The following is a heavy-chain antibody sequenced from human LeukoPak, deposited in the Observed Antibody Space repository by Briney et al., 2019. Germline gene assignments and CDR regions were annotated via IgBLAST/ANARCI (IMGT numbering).Heavy chain of an antibody. Sequence: GGSLRLSCVASGFSFNNYAMSWVRQAPGKGLEWVSGIGGSDGSTYYADSVKGRFTISRDNSKNTLYLQMNSLTAEDTAVYYCAKDRGDYGSGSENWFDPWGQGTLVTVSS. CDR3: AKDRGDYGSGSENWFDP. CDR2: IGGSDGST. V-gene: IGHV3-23*01. D-gene: IGHD3-10*01. J-gene: IGHJ5*02. CDR1: GFSFNNYA.